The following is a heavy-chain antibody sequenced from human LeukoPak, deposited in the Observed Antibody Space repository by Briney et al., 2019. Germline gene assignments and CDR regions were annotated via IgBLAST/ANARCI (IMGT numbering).Heavy chain of an antibody. Sequence: PGRSLRLSCAASGFTFDDYAMHWVRQAPGKGLEWVSRISWNTGNKDYADSVKGRFTISRDNDKNSLFLQMNSLRPEDTALYYCVKGTTFDAFDMWGQGTMVIVFS. CDR1: GFTFDDYA. CDR2: ISWNTGNK. D-gene: IGHD3-16*01. CDR3: VKGTTFDAFDM. J-gene: IGHJ3*02. V-gene: IGHV3-9*01.